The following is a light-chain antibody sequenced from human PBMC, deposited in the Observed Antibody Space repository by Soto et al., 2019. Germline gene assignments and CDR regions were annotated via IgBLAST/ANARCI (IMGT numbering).Light chain of an antibody. CDR3: AAWDDSLSALYV. V-gene: IGLV1-47*01. CDR2: RNN. Sequence: QSVLTHPPPASGTPGQRVTISCSGSSSNIGSNYVYWYQQLPGTAPKLLIYRNNQRPSGVPDRFSGSKSGTSASLAISGLRSEDEADYYCAAWDDSLSALYVFGTGTKVTVL. J-gene: IGLJ1*01. CDR1: SSNIGSNY.